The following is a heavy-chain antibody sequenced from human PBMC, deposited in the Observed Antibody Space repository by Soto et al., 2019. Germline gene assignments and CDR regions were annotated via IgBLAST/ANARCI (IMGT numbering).Heavy chain of an antibody. D-gene: IGHD3-10*01. CDR1: GGSFSSYA. CDR3: VRQVGELLYGGYVYYGMDA. V-gene: IGHV1-69*08. Sequence: QVQLVQSGAEVKKPGSSVKVSCKASGGSFSSYAISWVRQAPGQGLEWMGRIIPILGTPNYAQKFQGRVTITADKSTNTAYMALSSLRSDDTAAYYCVRQVGELLYGGYVYYGMDAWGQGTTVTVSS. J-gene: IGHJ6*02. CDR2: IIPILGTP.